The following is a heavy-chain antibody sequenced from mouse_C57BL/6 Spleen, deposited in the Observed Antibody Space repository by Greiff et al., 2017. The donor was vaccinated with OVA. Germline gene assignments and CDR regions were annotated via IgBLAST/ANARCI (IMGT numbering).Heavy chain of an antibody. CDR3: ARGDFDC. Sequence: EVKLQESGPGLVKPSQSLSLTCSVTGYSITSGYYWNWIRQFPGNKLEWMGYISYDGSNNYNPSLKNRISITRDTSKNQFFLKLNSVTTEDTATYYCARGDFDCWGQGTTLTVSS. CDR2: ISYDGSN. V-gene: IGHV3-6*01. CDR1: GYSITSGYY. J-gene: IGHJ2*01.